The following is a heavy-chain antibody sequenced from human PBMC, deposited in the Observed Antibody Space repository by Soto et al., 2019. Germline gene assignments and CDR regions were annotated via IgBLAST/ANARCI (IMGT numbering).Heavy chain of an antibody. V-gene: IGHV1-69*13. CDR3: ASHYDSGGYYYRGLDY. D-gene: IGHD3-22*01. J-gene: IGHJ4*02. CDR2: IIPIFGTA. Sequence: SVKVSCKASGGTFSSYVISWVRQAPGQGLEWMGGIIPIFGTADYAQKFQGRVTITADESTSTGNMELSSLRSEDTAVYYCASHYDSGGYYYRGLDYWGQGTLVTVS. CDR1: GGTFSSYV.